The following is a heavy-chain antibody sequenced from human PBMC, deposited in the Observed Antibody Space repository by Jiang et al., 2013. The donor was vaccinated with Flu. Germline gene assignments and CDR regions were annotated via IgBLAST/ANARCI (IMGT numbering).Heavy chain of an antibody. V-gene: IGHV1-24*01. D-gene: IGHD6-13*01. CDR2: FDPEDDER. CDR1: GHTFTEVS. Sequence: GAEVKKPGASVKVSCKVSGHTFTEVSMHWVRQAPGKGLEWMGGFDPEDDERIYAQKFQGRVTMTEDTSTDTAYMELHSLQFADTGIYYCATVGQQLATVGDHWGQGTLVTVSS. J-gene: IGHJ5*02. CDR3: ATVGQQLATVGDH.